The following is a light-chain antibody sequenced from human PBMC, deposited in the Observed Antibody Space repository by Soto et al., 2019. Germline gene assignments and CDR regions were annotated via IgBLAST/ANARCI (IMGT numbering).Light chain of an antibody. Sequence: DIQMTQSPSSLSASVGDRVTITCRANQGISTSLAWYQQKPGKAPKLLIYKASSLDIGVLSRFSGSGSGTGFTLTISSLQPDDFATYYCQQYNTYPHTFGQGTKVDLK. CDR3: QQYNTYPHT. CDR2: KAS. CDR1: QGISTS. J-gene: IGKJ2*01. V-gene: IGKV1-5*03.